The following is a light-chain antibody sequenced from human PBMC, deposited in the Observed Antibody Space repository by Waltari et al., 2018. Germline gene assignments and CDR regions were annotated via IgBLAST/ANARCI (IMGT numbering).Light chain of an antibody. CDR3: SSYAGSNNVV. CDR2: EVS. CDR1: SSDVGGYNY. V-gene: IGLV2-8*01. Sequence: QSALTQPPSASGSPGQSVTISCTGTSSDVGGYNYVSWYQQHPGKAPKLMINEVSKPASGVPGRFSVSKAGNTASLTVSGLQAEDEADYYCSSYAGSNNVVFGGGTKLTVL. J-gene: IGLJ2*01.